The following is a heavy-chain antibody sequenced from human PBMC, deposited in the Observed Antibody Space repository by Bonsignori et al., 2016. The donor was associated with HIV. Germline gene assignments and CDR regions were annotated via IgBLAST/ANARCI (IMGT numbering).Heavy chain of an antibody. V-gene: IGHV1-69*10. D-gene: IGHD1-26*01. J-gene: IGHJ4*02. CDR2: IIPILGIA. CDR3: AREGARVGATTGTFDH. Sequence: WVRQAPGQGLEWMGGIIPILGIANYAQKFQGRVTITADESTSTAYMELSSLRSEDTAVYYCAREGARVGATTGTFDHWGQGTLVTVSS.